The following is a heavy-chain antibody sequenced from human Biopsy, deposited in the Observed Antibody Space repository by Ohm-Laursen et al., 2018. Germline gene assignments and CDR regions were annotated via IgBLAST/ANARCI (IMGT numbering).Heavy chain of an antibody. Sequence: GSLRLSCAASGVALSGYATNWVRQAPGKGLEWVSSISASSTYIHYADSVKGRFTVSRDNSRDTLYLQMSSLRAEDTAVYYCAKDRYNYTPIGGFSMDVWGQGTTVTVSS. CDR2: ISASSTYI. J-gene: IGHJ6*02. CDR1: GVALSGYA. V-gene: IGHV3-21*06. D-gene: IGHD5-18*01. CDR3: AKDRYNYTPIGGFSMDV.